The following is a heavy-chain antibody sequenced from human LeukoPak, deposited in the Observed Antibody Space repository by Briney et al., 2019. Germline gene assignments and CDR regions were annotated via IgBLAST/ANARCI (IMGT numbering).Heavy chain of an antibody. CDR3: VRHMMVGAPAHFQH. J-gene: IGHJ1*01. Sequence: GESLKISCKGSGYSFISYWISWVRQMPGKGLEWMGRIDPRDSYTNYSPSFQGHVTISADKCISPAYLQWSSLKASDTAMYYCVRHMMVGAPAHFQHWGQGTLVSVSS. CDR1: GYSFISYW. CDR2: IDPRDSYT. V-gene: IGHV5-10-1*01. D-gene: IGHD1-26*01.